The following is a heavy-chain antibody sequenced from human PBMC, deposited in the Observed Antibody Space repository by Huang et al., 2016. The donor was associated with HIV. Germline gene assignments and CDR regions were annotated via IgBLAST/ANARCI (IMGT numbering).Heavy chain of an antibody. V-gene: IGHV1-18*01. CDR3: ARDPRYYYDTSGYPPDAFDI. J-gene: IGHJ3*02. CDR2: SRAYNGNK. D-gene: IGHD3-22*01. CDR1: GYTFTSYG. Sequence: QVQLVQSGAEVKKPGASVKVSCKASGYTFTSYGISWVRQATGQGLEWMGRSRAYNGNKKDAQKLQGRVTMTTDTATTTAYIELRSLRSDDTAVYYCARDPRYYYDTSGYPPDAFDIWGQGTMVTVSS.